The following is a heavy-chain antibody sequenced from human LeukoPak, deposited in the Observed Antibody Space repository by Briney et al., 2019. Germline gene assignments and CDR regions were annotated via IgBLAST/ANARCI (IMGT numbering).Heavy chain of an antibody. J-gene: IGHJ6*02. V-gene: IGHV4-39*07. CDR3: TRDNGDYEDYYYYYGMDV. CDR2: IYYDGST. CDR1: GGSISRSSDY. D-gene: IGHD4-17*01. Sequence: SEILSLTCSVSGGSISRSSDYWGWIRQSPGEGLEWIGTIYYDGSTYYNPSLKSRVTISMDTSKNQFSLNLSSVTAADTAVYYCTRDNGDYEDYYYYYGMDVWGQGTTVTVSS.